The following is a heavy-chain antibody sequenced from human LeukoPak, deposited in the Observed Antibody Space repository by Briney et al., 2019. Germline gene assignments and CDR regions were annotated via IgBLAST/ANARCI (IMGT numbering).Heavy chain of an antibody. V-gene: IGHV3-49*04. CDR2: IRSKAYGGTT. CDR1: GFTFGDYA. D-gene: IGHD1-26*01. CDR3: TREWEDSTHVEGVPYYFDY. J-gene: IGHJ4*02. Sequence: GGSLRLSCTASGFTFGDYAMSWVRQAPGKGLEWVGFIRSKAYGGTTEYAASVKGRFTISRDDSKSIAYLQMNSLKTEDTAVYYCTREWEDSTHVEGVPYYFDYWGQGTLVTVSS.